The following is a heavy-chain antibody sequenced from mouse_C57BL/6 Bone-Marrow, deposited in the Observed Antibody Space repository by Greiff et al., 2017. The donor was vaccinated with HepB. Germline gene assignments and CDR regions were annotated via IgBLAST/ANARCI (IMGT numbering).Heavy chain of an antibody. V-gene: IGHV1-4*01. CDR2: INPSSGYT. Sequence: VQLQESGAELARPGASVKMSCKASGYTFTSYTMHWVKQRPGQGLEWIGYINPSSGYTKYNQKFKDKATLTADKSSSTAYMQRSSLTSEDSAVYYCASMVTTWYFDVWGTGTTVTVSS. D-gene: IGHD2-2*01. CDR3: ASMVTTWYFDV. J-gene: IGHJ1*03. CDR1: GYTFTSYT.